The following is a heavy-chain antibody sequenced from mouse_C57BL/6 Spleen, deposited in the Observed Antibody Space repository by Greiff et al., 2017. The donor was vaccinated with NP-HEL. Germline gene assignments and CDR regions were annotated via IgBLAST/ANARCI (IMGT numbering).Heavy chain of an antibody. CDR3: ARSEVTTVVATDY. Sequence: QVHVKQSGAELAKPGASVKLSCKASGYTFTSYWMHWVKQRPGQGLEWIGYINPSSGYTKYNQKFKDKATLTADKSSSTADMQLSSLTYEDSAVYYCARSEVTTVVATDYWGQGTTLTVSS. CDR1: GYTFTSYW. V-gene: IGHV1-7*01. D-gene: IGHD1-1*01. J-gene: IGHJ2*01. CDR2: INPSSGYT.